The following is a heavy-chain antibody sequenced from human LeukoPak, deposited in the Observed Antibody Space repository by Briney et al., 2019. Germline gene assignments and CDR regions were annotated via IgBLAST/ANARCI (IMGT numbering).Heavy chain of an antibody. Sequence: PSETLSLTCAAYGGSFSGYYWSWIRQPPGKGLEWIGEINHSGSTNYNPSLKSRVTISVDTSKNQFSLKLSSVTAADTAVYYCARTGTTRKNVNWFDPWGQGTLVTVSS. CDR1: GGSFSGYY. V-gene: IGHV4-34*01. J-gene: IGHJ5*02. CDR2: INHSGST. D-gene: IGHD1-7*01. CDR3: ARTGTTRKNVNWFDP.